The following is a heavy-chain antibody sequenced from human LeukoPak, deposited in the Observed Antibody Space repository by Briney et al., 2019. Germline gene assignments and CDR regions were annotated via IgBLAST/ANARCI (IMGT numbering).Heavy chain of an antibody. D-gene: IGHD6-13*01. CDR3: ARGAYSSSATYYFDY. J-gene: IGHJ4*02. CDR2: IYRGGRT. CDR1: GFTVSSNY. V-gene: IGHV3-53*04. Sequence: SGGSLRLSCAASGFTVSSNYMSWVRQAPGKGLELVSVIYRGGRTYYADSVKGRFNISRHNSKNTLYLQMNSLRAEDTAVYYCARGAYSSSATYYFDYWGQGTLVTVSS.